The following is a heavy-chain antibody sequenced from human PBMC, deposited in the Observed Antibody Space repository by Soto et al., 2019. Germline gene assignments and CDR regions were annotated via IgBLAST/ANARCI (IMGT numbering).Heavy chain of an antibody. CDR1: GYTFTSYG. V-gene: IGHV1-18*04. CDR3: ARVGGTGGYTYGLDY. CDR2: ISPYYGNA. D-gene: IGHD5-18*01. J-gene: IGHJ4*02. Sequence: ASVKVSCKASGYTFTSYGISWVRQAPGQGLEWMGWISPYYGNANYAQKVQGRVTITTDKSTNTAYMGLSSLRSEDTAVYFCARVGGTGGYTYGLDYWGQGTLVTVSS.